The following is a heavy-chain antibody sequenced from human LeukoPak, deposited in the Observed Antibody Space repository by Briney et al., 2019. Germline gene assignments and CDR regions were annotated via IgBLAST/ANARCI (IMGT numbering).Heavy chain of an antibody. CDR1: GFTFSSHW. J-gene: IGHJ4*02. Sequence: PGGSLRLSCAASGFTFSSHWMHWVRQAPGKGLVWVSRINSDGSSTSYADSVKGRFTISRDNAKNTLYLQMNSLRAEDTAVYYCARGQYSSSSPDYWGQGTLVTVSS. CDR3: ARGQYSSSSPDY. CDR2: INSDGSST. D-gene: IGHD6-6*01. V-gene: IGHV3-74*01.